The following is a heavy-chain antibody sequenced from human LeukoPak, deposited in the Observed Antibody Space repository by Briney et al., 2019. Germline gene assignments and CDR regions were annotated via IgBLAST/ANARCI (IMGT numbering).Heavy chain of an antibody. D-gene: IGHD2/OR15-2a*01. CDR2: VNPNSGNT. Sequence: ASVKVSCKASGYTFTSYDINWVRQATGQGPGWMGWVNPNSGNTGYAQKFQGRVTMTRNTSISTAYMELSSLTSEDTAVYYCARRYKNVVVPGYYMDVWGKGTTVTVSS. J-gene: IGHJ6*03. V-gene: IGHV1-8*01. CDR1: GYTFTSYD. CDR3: ARRYKNVVVPGYYMDV.